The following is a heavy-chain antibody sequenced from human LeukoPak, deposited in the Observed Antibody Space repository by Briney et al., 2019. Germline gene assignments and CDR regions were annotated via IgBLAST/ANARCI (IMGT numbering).Heavy chain of an antibody. V-gene: IGHV1-18*01. CDR1: GYTFTSYG. CDR2: ISGYNGNT. CDR3: ARDVGSAAAAGLYPNADFDY. D-gene: IGHD6-13*01. J-gene: IGHJ4*02. Sequence: ASVKVSCKASGYTFTSYGISWVRQAPGQGLEWMGWISGYNGNTNYAQKVQGRVTMTADTSTSTAFMELRSLRSDDTAVYYCARDVGSAAAAGLYPNADFDYWGQGTLVTVSS.